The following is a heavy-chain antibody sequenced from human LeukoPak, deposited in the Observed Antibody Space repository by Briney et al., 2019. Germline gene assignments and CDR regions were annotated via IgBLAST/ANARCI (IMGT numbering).Heavy chain of an antibody. V-gene: IGHV1-69*04. D-gene: IGHD5-18*01. Sequence: GASVTVSCKASGGTFSSYAISWVRQAPGQGLEWMGRIIPILGIANYAQKFQGRVTITADKSTSTAYMELSSLRSEDTAVYYCASQSGYSYGPLDYWGQGTLVTVSS. CDR1: GGTFSSYA. J-gene: IGHJ4*02. CDR3: ASQSGYSYGPLDY. CDR2: IIPILGIA.